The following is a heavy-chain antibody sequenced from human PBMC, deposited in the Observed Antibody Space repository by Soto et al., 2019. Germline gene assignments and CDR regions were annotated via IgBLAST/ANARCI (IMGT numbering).Heavy chain of an antibody. J-gene: IGHJ6*02. CDR3: GRGPSPRAPAGGTPYYFAMDV. CDR2: MNPINGAT. V-gene: IGHV1-8*02. CDR1: GYDFTAYD. D-gene: IGHD6-13*01. Sequence: WASVKVSCKASGYDFTAYDINWVRQASGQGLEWMGWMNPINGATGSARRFQGRVSMTRNTATGTAYLELTSLRSDDSAVYYCGRGPSPRAPAGGTPYYFAMDVWGHGTTVTVSS.